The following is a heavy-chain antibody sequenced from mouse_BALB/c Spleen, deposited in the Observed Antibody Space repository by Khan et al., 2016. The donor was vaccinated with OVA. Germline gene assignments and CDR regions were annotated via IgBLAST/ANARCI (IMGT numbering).Heavy chain of an antibody. Sequence: VQLKESGPGLVAPSQSLSITCTVSGLSLTNYGISWIRQPPGKGLEWLGVIWGDGSTNYHSALISRLSINKDNSKSQVFLKLNSLQTDDKATSYCAIIYYGYDWFTYWGQGTLVTVSA. D-gene: IGHD2-2*01. CDR2: IWGDGST. CDR3: AIIYYGYDWFTY. CDR1: GLSLTNYG. V-gene: IGHV2-3*01. J-gene: IGHJ3*01.